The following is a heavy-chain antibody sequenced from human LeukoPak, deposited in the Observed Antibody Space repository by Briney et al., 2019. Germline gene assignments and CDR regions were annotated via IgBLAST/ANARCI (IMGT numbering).Heavy chain of an antibody. D-gene: IGHD2-21*01. CDR2: ISSSSSYI. Sequence: GGSLRLPCAASGFTFSSYSMNWVRQAPGKGLEWVSSISSSSSYIYYADSVKGRFTISRDNAKNSLYLQMNSLRAEDTAVYYCARRLFSSHYFDYWGQGTLVTVSS. J-gene: IGHJ4*02. CDR3: ARRLFSSHYFDY. V-gene: IGHV3-21*01. CDR1: GFTFSSYS.